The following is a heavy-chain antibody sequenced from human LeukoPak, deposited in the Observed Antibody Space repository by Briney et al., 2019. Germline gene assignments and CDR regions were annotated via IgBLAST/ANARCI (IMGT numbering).Heavy chain of an antibody. CDR1: GYTFTSYA. Sequence: ASVKVSCKASGYTFTSYAMNWVRQAPGQGLEWMGWINTNTGNPTYAQGFTGRFVFSLDTSVSTAYLQISSLKAEDTAVYYCAREVDGAADYYYYYYMDVWGKGTTVTVSS. J-gene: IGHJ6*03. V-gene: IGHV7-4-1*02. CDR3: AREVDGAADYYYYYYMDV. CDR2: INTNTGNP. D-gene: IGHD6-13*01.